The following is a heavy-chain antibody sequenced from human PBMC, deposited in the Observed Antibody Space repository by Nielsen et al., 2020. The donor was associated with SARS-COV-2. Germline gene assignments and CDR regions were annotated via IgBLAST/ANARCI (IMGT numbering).Heavy chain of an antibody. J-gene: IGHJ5*02. CDR3: ANYYGYYDSSGYTGDP. Sequence: GESLKISCAASGFTFSSYAMHWVRQAPGKGLEWVAVISYDGSNKYYADSVKGRFTISRDNSKNTLYLQMNSLRAEDTAVYYCANYYGYYDSSGYTGDPWGQGTLVTVSS. CDR1: GFTFSSYA. V-gene: IGHV3-30-3*01. CDR2: ISYDGSNK. D-gene: IGHD3-22*01.